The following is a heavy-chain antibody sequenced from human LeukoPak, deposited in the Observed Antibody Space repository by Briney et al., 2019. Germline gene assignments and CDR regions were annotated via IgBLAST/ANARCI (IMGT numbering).Heavy chain of an antibody. D-gene: IGHD3-22*01. CDR1: GYSISSGYY. V-gene: IGHV4-38-2*02. CDR3: ARGAYDDAFDI. Sequence: SETLSLTCTVSGYSISSGYYWGWIRQPPGKGLEWIGSIYHSGSTYYNPSLKSRVTISVDTSKNQFSQKLSSVTAADTAVYYCARGAYDDAFDIWGQGTMVTVSS. CDR2: IYHSGST. J-gene: IGHJ3*02.